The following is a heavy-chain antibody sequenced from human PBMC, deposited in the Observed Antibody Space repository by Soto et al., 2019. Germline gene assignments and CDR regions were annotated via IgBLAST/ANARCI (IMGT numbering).Heavy chain of an antibody. V-gene: IGHV3-21*01. D-gene: IGHD6-6*01. Sequence: EVQVVEYGGGLVKPGGSLRLSYAASGFTFSSYSVNWVSQAPGNGLEWVSSISSSSSYIYYADSVKGRFTISRDNAKKSMYLQMNSLRAEDTAVYYCARDLGSSTRHFDYSGQGTLVTVSS. CDR2: ISSSSSYI. CDR3: ARDLGSSTRHFDY. CDR1: GFTFSSYS. J-gene: IGHJ4*02.